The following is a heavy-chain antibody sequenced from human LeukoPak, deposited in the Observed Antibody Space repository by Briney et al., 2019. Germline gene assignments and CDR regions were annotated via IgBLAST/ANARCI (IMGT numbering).Heavy chain of an antibody. CDR3: ARASSSSSEGGYYYYYYMDV. D-gene: IGHD6-6*01. CDR1: GGTFSGYA. J-gene: IGHJ6*03. CDR2: IIPIFGTA. V-gene: IGHV1-69*13. Sequence: SVKVSCKASGGTFSGYAISWVRQAPGQGLEWMGGIIPIFGTANYAQKFQGRVTITADESTSTAYMELSSLRSEDTAVYYCARASSSSSEGGYYYYYYMDVWGKGTTVTVSS.